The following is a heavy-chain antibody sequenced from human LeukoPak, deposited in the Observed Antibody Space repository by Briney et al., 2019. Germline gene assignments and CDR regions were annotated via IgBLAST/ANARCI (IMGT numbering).Heavy chain of an antibody. CDR3: ARHAWTGCYFDL. CDR1: GGSITNYH. V-gene: IGHV4-59*08. CDR2: MHYSGFT. J-gene: IGHJ2*01. D-gene: IGHD3/OR15-3a*01. Sequence: PSETLSLTCTVSGGSITNYHWTWIRQPPGKGVEWIGYMHYSGFTSYIPSLTPRLPISLHTSKNQLSLPLNSVPAADTAVYFFARHAWTGCYFDLWGRGTLVTVSS.